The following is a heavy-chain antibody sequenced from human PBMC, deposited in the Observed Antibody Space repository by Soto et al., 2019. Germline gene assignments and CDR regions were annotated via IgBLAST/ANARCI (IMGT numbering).Heavy chain of an antibody. CDR1: GGSISSYY. CDR2: IYYSGSGST. J-gene: IGHJ2*01. V-gene: IGHV4-59*01. D-gene: IGHD4-17*01. Sequence: QVQLQESGPGLVKSSETLSLTCTVSGGSISSYYWSWIRQPPGKGLEWIGYIYYSGSGSTLYNPSHKRPVAISIDTYKNHISLKLSSVTAADTAVYYWARSSTVTIPPALWGRGTLVTVSS. CDR3: ARSSTVTIPPAL.